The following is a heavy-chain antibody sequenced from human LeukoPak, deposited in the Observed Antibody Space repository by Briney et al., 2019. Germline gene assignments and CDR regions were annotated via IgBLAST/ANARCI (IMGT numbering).Heavy chain of an antibody. CDR2: VNPNRDNK. V-gene: IGHV1-8*03. Sequence: ASVKVCCKASGSTFTPCVINWVREAAGQGLEWMGWVNPNRDNKGYAQKFQGRVTITRKTSINTAYMELSSLRSEDTAVYYCAKGHHLVDYWGQGTLVTVSS. CDR1: GSTFTPCV. J-gene: IGHJ4*02. CDR3: AKGHHLVDY.